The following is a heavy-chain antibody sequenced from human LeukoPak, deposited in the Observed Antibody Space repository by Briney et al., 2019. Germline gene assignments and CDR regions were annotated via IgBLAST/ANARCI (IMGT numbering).Heavy chain of an antibody. V-gene: IGHV1-24*01. J-gene: IGHJ4*02. Sequence: ASVKVSCKVSGNTLTDLSMHWVRQAPGKGLEWMGGVDSDDGERLYAQKFQGRVTMTEDAFIDTAYMELRGLRSDDTAVYFCGTEVGSRYFEYWGQGTLVTVSS. CDR2: VDSDDGER. D-gene: IGHD6-19*01. CDR1: GNTLTDLS. CDR3: GTEVGSRYFEY.